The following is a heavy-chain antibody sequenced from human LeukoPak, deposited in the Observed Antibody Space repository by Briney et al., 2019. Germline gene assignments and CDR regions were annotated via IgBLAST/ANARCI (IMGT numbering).Heavy chain of an antibody. CDR2: ISWDGGST. CDR1: GFTFDDYT. CDR3: AKERHSSGKQQHYYYGMDV. J-gene: IGHJ6*02. V-gene: IGHV3-43*01. D-gene: IGHD6-13*01. Sequence: GGSLRLSCAASGFTFDDYTMHWVRQAPGKGLEWVSLISWDGGSTYYADSVKGRFTISRDNSKNSLYLQMNSLRTEDTALYYCAKERHSSGKQQHYYYGMDVWGQGTTVTVSS.